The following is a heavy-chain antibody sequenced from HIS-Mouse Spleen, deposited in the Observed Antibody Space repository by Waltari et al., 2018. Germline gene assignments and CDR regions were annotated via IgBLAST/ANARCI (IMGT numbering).Heavy chain of an antibody. J-gene: IGHJ4*02. Sequence: EVQLVQSGAEVKKPGESLKISCQGSGYSFTTYGIGWVRQMPGKGLGWMGIIYPGDSDTRYSPSFQGQVTISADKSISTAYLQWSSLKASDTAMYYCARSGWGIAVAFDYWGQGTLVTVSS. CDR3: ARSGWGIAVAFDY. V-gene: IGHV5-51*03. CDR1: GYSFTTYG. D-gene: IGHD6-19*01. CDR2: IYPGDSDT.